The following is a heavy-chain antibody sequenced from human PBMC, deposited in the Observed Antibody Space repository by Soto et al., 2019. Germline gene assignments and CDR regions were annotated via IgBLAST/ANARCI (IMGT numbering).Heavy chain of an antibody. CDR2: ISYDGSNK. CDR3: AIYSSGWYPLAY. D-gene: IGHD6-19*01. Sequence: QVQLVESGGGVVQPGRSLRLSCAASGFTFSSYGMHWVRQAPGKGLEWVAVISYDGSNKYYADSVKGRFTISRDNSKNTLYLQMNSLRAEDKAVYYCAIYSSGWYPLAYWGQGTLVTVSS. J-gene: IGHJ4*02. CDR1: GFTFSSYG. V-gene: IGHV3-30*03.